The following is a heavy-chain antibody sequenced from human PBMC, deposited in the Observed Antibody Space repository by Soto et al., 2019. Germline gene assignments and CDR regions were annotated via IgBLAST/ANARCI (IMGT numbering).Heavy chain of an antibody. Sequence: VQLVESGGGVVQPGRSLRLSCAASGFTFSSYGMHWVRQAPGKGLEWVAVISYDGSNKYYADSVKGRFTISRDNSKNTLYLQMNSLRAEDTAVYYCAKKLCGGDCYSFGMDVWGQGTTVTVSS. CDR3: AKKLCGGDCYSFGMDV. CDR1: GFTFSSYG. D-gene: IGHD2-21*02. CDR2: ISYDGSNK. V-gene: IGHV3-30*18. J-gene: IGHJ6*02.